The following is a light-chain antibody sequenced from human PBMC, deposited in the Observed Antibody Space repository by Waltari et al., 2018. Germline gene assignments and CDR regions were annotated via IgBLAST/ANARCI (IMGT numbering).Light chain of an antibody. CDR2: AAS. CDR3: QQYNSYST. CDR1: QSVSVL. Sequence: DVQMTQSPSTLSASVGDRVTITCRASQSVSVLLAWYQQKPGKAPKLLIYAASSLESGVPSRFSGSGSGTEFTLTISGLQPDDFATYYCQQYNSYSTFGQGTKVEIK. J-gene: IGKJ1*01. V-gene: IGKV1-5*03.